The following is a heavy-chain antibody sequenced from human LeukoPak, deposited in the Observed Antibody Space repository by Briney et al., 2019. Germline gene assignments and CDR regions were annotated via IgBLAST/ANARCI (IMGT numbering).Heavy chain of an antibody. J-gene: IGHJ6*02. Sequence: GGSLRLSCAASGFTFISHDMNWVRQATGKGLEWVSHISSRSGTIYYVDSVKGRITISRDNAKNSLFLQMNSLRDEDTVVYYCARDPPPFWTGYSFQYYGMDVWGQGTTVTVSS. CDR1: GFTFISHD. V-gene: IGHV3-48*02. CDR2: ISSRSGTI. D-gene: IGHD3/OR15-3a*01. CDR3: ARDPPPFWTGYSFQYYGMDV.